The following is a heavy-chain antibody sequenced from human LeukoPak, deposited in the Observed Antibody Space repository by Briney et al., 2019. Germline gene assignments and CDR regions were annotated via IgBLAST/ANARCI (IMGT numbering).Heavy chain of an antibody. Sequence: GGSLCLSCAASGFTISSYSMNWVRQPPGKGLEWVSSISSSSSYIYYADPVKGRFTISRDNAKNSLYLQMNSLRAEDTAVYYCARWFGEPYSDYWGQGTLVTVSS. V-gene: IGHV3-21*01. CDR3: ARWFGEPYSDY. D-gene: IGHD3-10*01. CDR1: GFTISSYS. J-gene: IGHJ4*02. CDR2: ISSSSSYI.